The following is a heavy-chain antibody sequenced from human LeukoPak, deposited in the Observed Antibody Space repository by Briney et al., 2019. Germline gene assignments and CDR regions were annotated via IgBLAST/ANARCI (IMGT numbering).Heavy chain of an antibody. V-gene: IGHV6-1*01. D-gene: IGHD1-26*01. Sequence: SQTLSLTCAISGDSVSSNSAAWSWIRQSPSRGLEWLGRTYCRSKWYNDYAVSVKSRITINPDTSKNQFSLQLNSVTPEDTAVYYCARDLGPKWELQENWFDPWGQGTLVTVSS. CDR2: TYCRSKWYN. J-gene: IGHJ5*02. CDR1: GDSVSSNSAA. CDR3: ARDLGPKWELQENWFDP.